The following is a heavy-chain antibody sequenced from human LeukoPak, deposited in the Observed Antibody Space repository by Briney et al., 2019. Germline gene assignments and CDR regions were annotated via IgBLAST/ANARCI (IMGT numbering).Heavy chain of an antibody. CDR1: GGSINSYY. J-gene: IGHJ4*02. Sequence: SETLSLTCTVSGGSINSYYWSWIRQPPGKGLEWIGYAYYSGSTNYNPSLKSRVSISVDTSKNQFSLKLSSVTAADTAVYYCARGGGYNHFDLWGRGILVSVSS. D-gene: IGHD5-24*01. CDR2: AYYSGST. V-gene: IGHV4-59*01. CDR3: ARGGGYNHFDL.